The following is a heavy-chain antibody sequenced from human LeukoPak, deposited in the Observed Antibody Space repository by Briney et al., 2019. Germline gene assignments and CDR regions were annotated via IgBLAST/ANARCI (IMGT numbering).Heavy chain of an antibody. V-gene: IGHV3-72*01. CDR3: VRSTTVVSPYNFDY. J-gene: IGHJ4*02. Sequence: PGGPLRLSCEASGFTFSDHYMDWVRQAPGKGLEWVGRIRNKANSYTTEYAASVKGRFTISRDGSKNSLYLQMNSLKTEDTAMYYCVRSTTVVSPYNFDYWGQGTLVTVS. D-gene: IGHD4-23*01. CDR2: IRNKANSYTT. CDR1: GFTFSDHY.